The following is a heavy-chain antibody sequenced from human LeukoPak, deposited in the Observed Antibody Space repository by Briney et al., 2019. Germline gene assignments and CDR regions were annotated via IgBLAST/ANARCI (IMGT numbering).Heavy chain of an antibody. D-gene: IGHD3-3*01. Sequence: SETLSLTCAISDEPFSGYYWGWIRQPPGKGLELIGEINRNGNTDYNPSLKSRVSMSIDTCKNQFSLKLISVTAADTAVYYCARLVPERFFQLNPEGYYDYWGQGTLVTVSS. CDR3: ARLVPERFFQLNPEGYYDY. J-gene: IGHJ4*02. CDR1: DEPFSGYY. V-gene: IGHV4-34*01. CDR2: INRNGNT.